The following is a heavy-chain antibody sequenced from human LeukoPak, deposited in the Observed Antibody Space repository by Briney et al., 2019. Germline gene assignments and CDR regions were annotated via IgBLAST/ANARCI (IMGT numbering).Heavy chain of an antibody. Sequence: SVKVSCKASGGTFSSYAISWVRQAPGQGLEWMGRIIPIFGTANYAQKFQGRVTITTDESTSTAYMELSSLRSEDTAVYYCARDHRYYYDSSGYYDYNWLDPWGQGTLVTVSS. V-gene: IGHV1-69*05. CDR1: GGTFSSYA. CDR3: ARDHRYYYDSSGYYDYNWLDP. D-gene: IGHD3-22*01. J-gene: IGHJ5*02. CDR2: IIPIFGTA.